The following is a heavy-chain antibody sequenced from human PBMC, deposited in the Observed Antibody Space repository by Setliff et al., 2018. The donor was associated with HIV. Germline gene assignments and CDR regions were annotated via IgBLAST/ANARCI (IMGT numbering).Heavy chain of an antibody. CDR1: GYSFTAYQ. J-gene: IGHJ4*02. D-gene: IGHD2-21*01. Sequence: ASVKVSCKTFGYSFTAYQINWVRQATGQALEWMAWMNPSTGEVGYAQKFQGRLAMTRDSSANIAYMELRGLRSEDTAIYYCARPSHVYGDNGPLGYWGQGTQVTVSS. CDR2: MNPSTGEV. CDR3: ARPSHVYGDNGPLGY. V-gene: IGHV1-8*01.